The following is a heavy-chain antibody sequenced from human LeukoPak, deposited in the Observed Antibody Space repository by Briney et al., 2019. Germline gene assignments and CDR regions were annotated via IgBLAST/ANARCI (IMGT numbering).Heavy chain of an antibody. D-gene: IGHD2-2*01. CDR1: GFTFSSYA. J-gene: IGHJ4*02. V-gene: IGHV3-64D*06. CDR2: ITSNGGST. Sequence: TGGSLRLSCSASGFTFSSYAMNWVRQAPGKGLEYVSAITSNGGSTYHADSVKGRFTISRDNSKNTLYLQMSSLRAEDTAVYYCVKGRCSGSSCYGGDYWGQGTLVTVSS. CDR3: VKGRCSGSSCYGGDY.